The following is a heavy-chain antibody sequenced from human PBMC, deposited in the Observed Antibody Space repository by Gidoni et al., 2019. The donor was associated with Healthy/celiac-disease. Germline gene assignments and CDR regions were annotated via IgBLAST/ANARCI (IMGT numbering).Heavy chain of an antibody. CDR3: AKDLSLGDGGYSYGFDY. V-gene: IGHV3-30*18. CDR1: GFTFRCYG. Sequence: QVQLVESGGGVVQPGRSLRLSCAASGFTFRCYGMHWVRQAPGKGLEWVAVISYDGSNKYYGDSVKGRFTISRDNSKNTLYLQMNSLRAEDTAVYYCAKDLSLGDGGYSYGFDYWGQGTLVTVSS. CDR2: ISYDGSNK. J-gene: IGHJ4*02. D-gene: IGHD5-18*01.